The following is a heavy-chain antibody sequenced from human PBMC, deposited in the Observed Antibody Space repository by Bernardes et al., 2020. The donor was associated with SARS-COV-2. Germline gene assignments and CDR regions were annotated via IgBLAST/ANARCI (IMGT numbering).Heavy chain of an antibody. Sequence: SGPTLLKPTQPLTLTCPFSWFSLSPSGVGVGWIRQPPGKALEWLALIYWDDDKRYSPSLKSRLTITKDTSKNQVVLTMTNMDPVDTATYYCAHKDPILNFDYWGQGTLVTVSS. CDR1: WFSLSPSGVG. D-gene: IGHD2-15*01. CDR2: IYWDDDK. V-gene: IGHV2-5*02. CDR3: AHKDPILNFDY. J-gene: IGHJ4*02.